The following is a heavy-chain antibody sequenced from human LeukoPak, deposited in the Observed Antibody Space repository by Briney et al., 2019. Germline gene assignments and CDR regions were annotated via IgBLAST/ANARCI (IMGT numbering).Heavy chain of an antibody. Sequence: GGSLRLSCAASGFTFSSYGMHWVRQAPGKGLEWVAFIRYDGSNKYYADSVKGRFTISRDNSKNTLYLQMNSLRAEDTAVYYCARDARGPYYYYYMDVWGKGTTVTVSS. CDR3: ARDARGPYYYYYMDV. V-gene: IGHV3-30*02. J-gene: IGHJ6*03. CDR2: IRYDGSNK. CDR1: GFTFSSYG.